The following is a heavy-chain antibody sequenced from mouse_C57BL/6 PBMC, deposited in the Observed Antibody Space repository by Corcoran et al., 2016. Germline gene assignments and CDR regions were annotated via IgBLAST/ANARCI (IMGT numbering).Heavy chain of an antibody. V-gene: IGHV1-26*01. J-gene: IGHJ1*03. CDR3: ARDYYGSSWYCDV. D-gene: IGHD1-1*01. CDR1: GYTFADYY. Sequence: EVQLQQSGPELVKPGASVKISRQASGYTFADYYLNCVQQSHGRSLEWIGDINPNNGGSSYNQKFKGKATLPVDKSSSTAYMELRSLTSEDSAVYYCARDYYGSSWYCDVGGTGTTVTVSS. CDR2: INPNNGGS.